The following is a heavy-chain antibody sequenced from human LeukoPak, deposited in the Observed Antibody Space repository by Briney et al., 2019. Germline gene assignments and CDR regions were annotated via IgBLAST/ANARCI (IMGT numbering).Heavy chain of an antibody. CDR2: IRNDGRDK. V-gene: IGHV3-30*02. J-gene: IGHJ4*02. Sequence: AGSVSLACVASTFTLCRYGMKWVRQVQGQGLEWVAFIRNDGRDKFLADYGKGRFTIATDNSTNTLFLRMHSLRLEDTAVSQCAKDLLGDYEWGNYRAIDHWGQGTLVSVPS. CDR1: TFTLCRYG. D-gene: IGHD3-16*01. CDR3: AKDLLGDYEWGNYRAIDH.